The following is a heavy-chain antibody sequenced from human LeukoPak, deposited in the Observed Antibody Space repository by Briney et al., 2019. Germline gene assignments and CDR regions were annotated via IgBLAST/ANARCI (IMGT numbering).Heavy chain of an antibody. Sequence: PGGSLRLSCAASGFTFSSYAMHWVRQAPGKGLEWVAVISYDGSNKYYADFVKGRFTISRDNSKNTLYLQMNSLRAEDTAVYYCARDGRRYSSGWYPTLYYFDYWGQGTLVTVSS. CDR2: ISYDGSNK. CDR1: GFTFSSYA. D-gene: IGHD6-19*01. CDR3: ARDGRRYSSGWYPTLYYFDY. V-gene: IGHV3-30*04. J-gene: IGHJ4*02.